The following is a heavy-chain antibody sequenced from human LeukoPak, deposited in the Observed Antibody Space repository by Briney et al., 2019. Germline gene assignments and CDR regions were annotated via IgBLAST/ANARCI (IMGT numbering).Heavy chain of an antibody. CDR2: IYYSGST. V-gene: IGHV4-61*01. J-gene: IGHJ3*02. Sequence: SETLSLTCTVSGGSVNSGSYYWSWIRQPPGKGLEWIGYIYYSGSTNYNPSLKSRVTISVDTSKNQFSLKLSSVTAADTAVYYCARDRMGLGDYDAFDIWGQGTMVTVSS. CDR1: GGSVNSGSYY. CDR3: ARDRMGLGDYDAFDI. D-gene: IGHD4-17*01.